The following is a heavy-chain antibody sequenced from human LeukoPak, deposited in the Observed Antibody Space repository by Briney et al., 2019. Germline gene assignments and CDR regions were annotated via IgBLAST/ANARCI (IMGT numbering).Heavy chain of an antibody. J-gene: IGHJ4*02. D-gene: IGHD3-10*01. CDR1: GGSISSYH. Sequence: PSETLSLTCTVSGGSISSYHWSWIRQTPGKGLEWIGYIHTSGSTNYNPSLKSRVTISVDTSKNQFSLKLSSVTAADTAVYYCARDRGVSGFGEPYYFDYWGQGTLVTVSS. V-gene: IGHV4-59*01. CDR2: IHTSGST. CDR3: ARDRGVSGFGEPYYFDY.